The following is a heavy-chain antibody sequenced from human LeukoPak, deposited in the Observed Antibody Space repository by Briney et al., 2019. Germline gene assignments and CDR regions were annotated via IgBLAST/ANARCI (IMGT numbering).Heavy chain of an antibody. CDR1: GASISSGGYY. CDR3: ARADGVVRGYCFDY. V-gene: IGHV4-31*03. D-gene: IGHD2-8*01. J-gene: IGHJ4*02. Sequence: PSETLSLTCTVSGASISSGGYYWSWIRQHPGKALEWIGYMYYGGRTYYNSSIRSRITISVDRYKNQSSPELSSVTAADTAVDYCARADGVVRGYCFDYWGQEIMVTVSS. CDR2: MYYGGRT.